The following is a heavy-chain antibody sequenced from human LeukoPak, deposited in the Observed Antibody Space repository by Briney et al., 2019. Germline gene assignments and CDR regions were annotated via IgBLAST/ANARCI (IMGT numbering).Heavy chain of an antibody. V-gene: IGHV5-10-1*01. J-gene: IGHJ5*02. CDR1: GYSFTSYW. D-gene: IGHD2-2*01. CDR3: ARRISRCSSTSCPNWFDP. CDR2: IDPSDSYT. Sequence: GESLKISCKGSGYSFTSYWISWVRQMPGKGLEWMGRIDPSDSYTNYSPPFQGHVTISADKSISTAYLQWSSLKASDTAMYYCARRISRCSSTSCPNWFDPWGQGTLVTVSS.